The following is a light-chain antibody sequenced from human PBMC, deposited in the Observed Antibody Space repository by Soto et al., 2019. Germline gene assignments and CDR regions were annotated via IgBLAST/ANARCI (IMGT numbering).Light chain of an antibody. CDR1: SSDVGGYNY. V-gene: IGLV2-11*01. J-gene: IGLJ1*01. CDR3: CSHAGSPRYV. CDR2: DVS. Sequence: QSALTQPRSVSGSPGQSVTISCTGTSSDVGGYNYVSWYQQHPGKAPKVMIYDVSERPSGVPDRFAGSKSGNTASLTISGLQAEDEADYDGCSHAGSPRYVFGTGTKLTVL.